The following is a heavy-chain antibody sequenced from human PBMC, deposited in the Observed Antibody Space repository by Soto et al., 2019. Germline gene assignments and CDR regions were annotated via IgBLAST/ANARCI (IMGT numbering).Heavy chain of an antibody. V-gene: IGHV3-23*01. CDR1: GFTFSSYA. Sequence: GGSLRLSCAASGFTFSSYAMSWVRQAPGKGLEWVSAISGSGGSTYYADSVKGRFTISRDNSKNTLYLQMNSLRAEDTAVYYWAKGRIAAAGTGDYYYCYGMDVWGQGTTVTVSS. CDR3: AKGRIAAAGTGDYYYCYGMDV. D-gene: IGHD6-13*01. CDR2: ISGSGGST. J-gene: IGHJ6*02.